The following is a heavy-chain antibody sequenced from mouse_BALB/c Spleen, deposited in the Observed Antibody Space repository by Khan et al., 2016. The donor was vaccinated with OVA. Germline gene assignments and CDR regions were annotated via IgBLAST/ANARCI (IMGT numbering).Heavy chain of an antibody. CDR2: ISSGGSYT. V-gene: IGHV5-9-3*01. CDR1: GFTFSSYA. J-gene: IGHJ2*01. Sequence: EVELVESGGGLVKPGGSLKLSCAASGFTFSSYAMSWVRQTPEKRLEWVATISSGGSYTYYPDSVKGRFTISRDNAKNTLYLQMSSLRSEDTAMYYCARRDYRYEIYFDYWGQGTTLTVSS. CDR3: ARRDYRYEIYFDY. D-gene: IGHD2-14*01.